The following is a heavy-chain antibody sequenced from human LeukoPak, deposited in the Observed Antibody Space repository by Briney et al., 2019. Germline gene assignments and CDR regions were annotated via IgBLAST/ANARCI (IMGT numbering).Heavy chain of an antibody. CDR3: ARIAVTGMWYFGY. CDR2: ISSSGSIT. V-gene: IGHV3-48*03. J-gene: IGHJ4*02. CDR1: GFIFSSYE. Sequence: GGSLRLSCAASGFIFSSYEMKWVRQAPGKGLEGVSYISSSGSITYYADSVKGRFTISRDNAKKSLYLQMNSLRAEDTAVYYCARIAVTGMWYFGYWGQGTQVTVSS. D-gene: IGHD6-19*01.